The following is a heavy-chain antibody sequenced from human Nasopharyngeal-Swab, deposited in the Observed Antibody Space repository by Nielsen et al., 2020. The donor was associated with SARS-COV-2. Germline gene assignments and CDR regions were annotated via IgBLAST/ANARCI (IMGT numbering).Heavy chain of an antibody. CDR3: AREPGGIVAPGRHFDP. D-gene: IGHD6-13*01. V-gene: IGHV1-46*02. Sequence: ASVKVSCKASGFTFNQYHMHWVRQAPGQGLEWMGVITPSGGATNYARKFQGRVTMTRDPSTSTVYLDLSSLKSEDTAVYFCAREPGGIVAPGRHFDPWGQGTLVTVSS. CDR2: ITPSGGAT. CDR1: GFTFNQYH. J-gene: IGHJ5*02.